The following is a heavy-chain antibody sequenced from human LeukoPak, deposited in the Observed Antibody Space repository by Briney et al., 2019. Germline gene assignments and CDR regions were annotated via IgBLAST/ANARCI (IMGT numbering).Heavy chain of an antibody. D-gene: IGHD4-17*01. V-gene: IGHV3-48*03. CDR1: GFTFSSYE. J-gene: IGHJ4*02. Sequence: PGGSLRLSCAASGFTFSSYEMNWVRQAPGKGLEWVSYISSSGSTIYYADSVKGRFTISRDNAKNSLYLQMNSLRAEDTAVYYCARDKAYGDYDYFDYWGQGTLVTVSS. CDR2: ISSSGSTI. CDR3: ARDKAYGDYDYFDY.